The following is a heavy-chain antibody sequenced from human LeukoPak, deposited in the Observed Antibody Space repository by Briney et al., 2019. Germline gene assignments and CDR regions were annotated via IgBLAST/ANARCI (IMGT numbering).Heavy chain of an antibody. CDR2: IYVDGRTT. J-gene: IGHJ5*02. Sequence: GGSLRLSCVASGFTFSNYWMHWVRQPPGKGLVWVSRIYVDGRTTNYADSVKGRFTISRDNAKNTVYLEMNSLSVEDTATYYCIRDFRSADLWGQGTLVAVSS. V-gene: IGHV3-74*01. CDR3: IRDFRSADL. CDR1: GFTFSNYW.